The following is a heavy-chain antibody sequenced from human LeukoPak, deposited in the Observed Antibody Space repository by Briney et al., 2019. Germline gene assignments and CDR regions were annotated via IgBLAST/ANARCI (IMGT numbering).Heavy chain of an antibody. D-gene: IGHD3-9*01. CDR3: ARAYVYDILTGYSVYYFDY. J-gene: IGHJ4*02. CDR1: GGSISSYY. V-gene: IGHV4-59*01. CDR2: IYYSGST. Sequence: PSETLSLTCTVSGGSISSYYWSWIRQPPGKGLEWIGYIYYSGSTNYNPSLKSRVTISVDTSKNQFSLKLSSVTAADTAVYYCARAYVYDILTGYSVYYFDYWGQGTLVTVSS.